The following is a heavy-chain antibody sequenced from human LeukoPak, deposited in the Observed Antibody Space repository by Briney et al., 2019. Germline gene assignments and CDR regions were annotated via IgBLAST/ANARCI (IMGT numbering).Heavy chain of an antibody. CDR1: GFTFSSYA. CDR2: ISGSGTNT. V-gene: IGHV3-23*01. J-gene: IGHJ4*02. CDR3: AQSGAPLPFDN. D-gene: IGHD3-10*01. Sequence: GGSLRLSCAASGFTFSSYAMSWVRQAPGKGLEGVSSISGSGTNTYYADFLKGRFTISRDNSKNTLFLQMSSLTAEDTAIYYCAQSGAPLPFDNWGQGSLVTVSS.